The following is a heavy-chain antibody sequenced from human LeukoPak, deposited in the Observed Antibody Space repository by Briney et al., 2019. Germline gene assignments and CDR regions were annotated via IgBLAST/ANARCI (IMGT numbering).Heavy chain of an antibody. CDR3: AKVWDHIVVVTAIDY. Sequence: GGSLRLSCAASGFTFSSYAMSWVRQAPGKGLEWVSDISGSGGSTYYADSVKGRFTISRDNSKNTLYLQMNSLRAEDTAVYYCAKVWDHIVVVTAIDYWGQGTLVTVSS. J-gene: IGHJ4*02. CDR2: ISGSGGST. D-gene: IGHD2-21*02. CDR1: GFTFSSYA. V-gene: IGHV3-23*01.